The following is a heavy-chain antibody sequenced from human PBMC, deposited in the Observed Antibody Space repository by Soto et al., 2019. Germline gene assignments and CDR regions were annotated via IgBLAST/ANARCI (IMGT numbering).Heavy chain of an antibody. CDR3: ARGSGGSSYYYYGMDV. Sequence: QVQLVQSGAEVKKPGSSVKVSCKASGGTFSSYAINWVRQAPGQGLEWMGGIIPIFGTANYAQKFQGRVTITADESTSTAYMALSSLRSEDTAVYYCARGSGGSSYYYYGMDVWGQGTTVTVSS. J-gene: IGHJ6*02. CDR1: GGTFSSYA. CDR2: IIPIFGTA. D-gene: IGHD2-15*01. V-gene: IGHV1-69*12.